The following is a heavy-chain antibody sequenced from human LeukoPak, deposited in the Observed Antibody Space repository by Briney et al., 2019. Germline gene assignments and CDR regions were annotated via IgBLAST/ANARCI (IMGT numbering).Heavy chain of an antibody. D-gene: IGHD4-23*01. V-gene: IGHV6-1*01. CDR3: ARDLYGGNPPSRYMDV. Sequence: SQTLSLTCAISGDSVSSNSAAWNWIRQSPSRGLEWLGRTYYRSKWYNDYAVSVKGRITINPDTSKNQFSLQLNSVTPEDTAVYYCARDLYGGNPPSRYMDVWGKGTTVTVSS. J-gene: IGHJ6*03. CDR2: TYYRSKWYN. CDR1: GDSVSSNSAA.